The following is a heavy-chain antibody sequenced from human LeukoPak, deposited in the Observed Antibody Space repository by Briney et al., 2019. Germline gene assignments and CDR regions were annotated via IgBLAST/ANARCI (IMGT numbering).Heavy chain of an antibody. J-gene: IGHJ4*02. D-gene: IGHD1-26*01. CDR1: GGSISSGGYY. Sequence: SETLSLTCTVSGGSISSGGYYWSWIRQHPGKGLEWIGYIYYSGSTYYNPSLKSRVTISVDTSKNQFSLKLSSVTAADTAVYYCARYHRGSYYFDYWGQGTLVTVSS. CDR3: ARYHRGSYYFDY. CDR2: IYYSGST. V-gene: IGHV4-31*03.